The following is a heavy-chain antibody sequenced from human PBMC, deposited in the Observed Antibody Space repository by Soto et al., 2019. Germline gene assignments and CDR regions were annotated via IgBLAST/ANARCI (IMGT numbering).Heavy chain of an antibody. CDR1: GFTFSDYY. J-gene: IGHJ5*02. D-gene: IGHD3-16*01. Sequence: GGSLRLSCAASGFTFSDYYMSWIRQAPGKGLEWVSYISSSSSYTNYADSVKGRFTISRDNAKNSLYLQMNSLRAEDTAVYYCARGGFFNWFDPWGQGTLVTVSS. CDR2: ISSSSSYT. CDR3: ARGGFFNWFDP. V-gene: IGHV3-11*06.